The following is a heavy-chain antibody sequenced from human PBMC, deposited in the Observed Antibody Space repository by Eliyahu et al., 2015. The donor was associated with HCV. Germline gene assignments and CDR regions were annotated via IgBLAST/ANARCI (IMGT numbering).Heavy chain of an antibody. CDR3: ARAVRGNWNYVSAFDI. V-gene: IGHV1-69*01. J-gene: IGHJ3*02. CDR1: GGTFSSYA. CDR2: IIPIFGTA. Sequence: EVKKPGSSVKVSCKASGGTFSSYAISGVRQAPGQGLEWMGGIIPIFGTANYAQKFKGRVTITADESTSTAYMELSSLRSEDTAVYYCARAVRGNWNYVSAFDIWGQGTMVTVSS. D-gene: IGHD1-7*01.